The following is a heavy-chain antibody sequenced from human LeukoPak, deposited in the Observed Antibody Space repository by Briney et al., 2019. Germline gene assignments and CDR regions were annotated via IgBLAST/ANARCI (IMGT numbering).Heavy chain of an antibody. V-gene: IGHV3-20*04. CDR2: INWNGGST. CDR3: ARSEGGYYDSSGYDY. CDR1: GFTFDDYG. J-gene: IGHJ4*02. Sequence: GGSLRLSCAASGFTFDDYGMSWVRQAPGKGLEWVSGINWNGGSTGYADSVKGRFTISRDNAKNSLYLQMNSLRAEDTALYYCARSEGGYYDSSGYDYWGQGTLVTVSS. D-gene: IGHD3-22*01.